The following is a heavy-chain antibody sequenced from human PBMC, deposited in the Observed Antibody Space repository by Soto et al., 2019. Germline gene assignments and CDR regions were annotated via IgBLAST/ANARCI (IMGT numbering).Heavy chain of an antibody. D-gene: IGHD2-15*01. Sequence: GGSLRLSCAASGFTFSSYWMHWVRQAPGKGLVWVSRINSDGSSTSYADSVKGRFTISRDNAKNTLYLQMNSLRAEDTAVYYCVRDKRYCSGGTCYPPFGMDVWGQGTTVTVSS. CDR2: INSDGSST. V-gene: IGHV3-74*01. CDR3: VRDKRYCSGGTCYPPFGMDV. CDR1: GFTFSSYW. J-gene: IGHJ6*02.